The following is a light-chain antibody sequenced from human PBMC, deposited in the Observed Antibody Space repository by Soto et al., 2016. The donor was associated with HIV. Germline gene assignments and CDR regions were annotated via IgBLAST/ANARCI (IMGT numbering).Light chain of an antibody. CDR1: SLREYY. Sequence: SSELTQDPAVSVALGQTVRITCQGDSLREYYASWYQQKPGQAPVLVIHGKNNRPSGVPDRFSGSTPGDTSSLTITGAQAEDEADYYCNSRDSRVFGGGTKLTVL. CDR2: GKN. J-gene: IGLJ2*01. CDR3: NSRDSRV. V-gene: IGLV3-19*01.